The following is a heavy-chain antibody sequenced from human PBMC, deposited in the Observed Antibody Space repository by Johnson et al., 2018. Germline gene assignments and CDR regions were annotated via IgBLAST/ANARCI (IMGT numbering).Heavy chain of an antibody. CDR2: ISSSSSGI. Sequence: VQSGGSLRLSCAGSGYSFSNFNMNWIRQVPGKGLEWVSYISSSSSGIYYGDSVKGRCTISRENARNIWYLQMDSLRAEEAAVYFCVGYCSGGSCYSRDYHYYDMDLWGQGTAVIVSS. J-gene: IGHJ6*02. V-gene: IGHV3-48*01. CDR1: GYSFSNFN. CDR3: VGYCSGGSCYSRDYHYYDMDL. D-gene: IGHD2-15*01.